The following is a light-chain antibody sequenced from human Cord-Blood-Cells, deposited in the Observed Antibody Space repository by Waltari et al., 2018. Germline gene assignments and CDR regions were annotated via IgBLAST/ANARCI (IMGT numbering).Light chain of an antibody. CDR2: GNN. V-gene: IGLV1-47*01. CDR1: SSNIGSNY. Sequence: QSVLTQPPSASGTPGQRVTISCSGSSSNIGSNYVYWYQQLPGTAPKLLIDGNNRRPSGVPDRFSGSKSGTSASLAISGLRSEDEADYYCAAWDDSLSGWVFGGGTKLTVL. CDR3: AAWDDSLSGWV. J-gene: IGLJ3*02.